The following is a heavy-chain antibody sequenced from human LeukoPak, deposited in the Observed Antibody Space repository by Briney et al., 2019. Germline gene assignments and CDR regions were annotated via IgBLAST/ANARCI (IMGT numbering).Heavy chain of an antibody. D-gene: IGHD2-21*02. V-gene: IGHV1-2*02. CDR3: AAETDPLDY. Sequence: ASVTVSFKASGYTFTVYYMHWVRQAPGQGLERMGWINPNSGGTNYAQKFQGRVTMTRDTSISTAYMQLSRLRSDDTAVYYCAAETDPLDYWGQGTLVTVSS. CDR1: GYTFTVYY. CDR2: INPNSGGT. J-gene: IGHJ4*02.